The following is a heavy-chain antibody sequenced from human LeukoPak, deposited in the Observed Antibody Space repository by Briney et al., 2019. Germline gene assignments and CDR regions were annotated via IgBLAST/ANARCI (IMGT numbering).Heavy chain of an antibody. D-gene: IGHD5-18*01. CDR2: IYYSGST. CDR1: GGSLSGNY. CDR3: ARGDTAMGSDFDY. V-gene: IGHV4-59*01. J-gene: IGHJ4*02. Sequence: SETLSLTCAVSGGSLSGNYWSWIRQPPGKGLEWIGYIYYSGSTNYNPSLKSRVTISVDTSKNQFSLKLSSVTAADTAVYYCARGDTAMGSDFDYWGQGTLVTVSS.